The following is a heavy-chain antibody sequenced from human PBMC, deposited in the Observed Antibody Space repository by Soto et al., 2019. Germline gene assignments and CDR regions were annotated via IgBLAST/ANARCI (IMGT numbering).Heavy chain of an antibody. J-gene: IGHJ6*02. V-gene: IGHV4-39*01. D-gene: IGHD3-16*02. CDR1: GGSISSSSYY. Sequence: ETLSLTCTVSGGSISSSSYYWGWIRQPPGKGLEWIGSIYYSGSTYYNPSLKSRVTISVDTSKNQFSLKLSSVTAADTAVYYCARVITFGGVIVIYYYGMDVWGQGTTV. CDR2: IYYSGST. CDR3: ARVITFGGVIVIYYYGMDV.